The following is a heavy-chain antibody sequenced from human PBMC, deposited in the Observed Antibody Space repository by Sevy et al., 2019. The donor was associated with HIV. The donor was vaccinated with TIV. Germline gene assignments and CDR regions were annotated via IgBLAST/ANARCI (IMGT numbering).Heavy chain of an antibody. CDR2: ISGSGGST. D-gene: IGHD3-10*01. V-gene: IGHV3-23*01. J-gene: IGHJ4*02. CDR3: AKGYGSGSPPDY. CDR1: GFIFNSYA. Sequence: GGSLRLSCAASGFIFNSYAMSWVRQAPGKGLEWVSSISGSGGSTYYADAMKGRFTISRDNFKSTLYLQVNSLRAEDTAEYYCAKGYGSGSPPDYWGQRTLVTVSS.